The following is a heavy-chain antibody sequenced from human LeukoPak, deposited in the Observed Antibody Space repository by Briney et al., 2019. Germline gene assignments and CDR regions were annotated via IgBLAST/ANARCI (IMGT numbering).Heavy chain of an antibody. CDR2: INSDGSST. Sequence: PGGSLRLSCAASGFTFSRYWMHWVRQAPGKGLVWVSRINSDGSSTSYADSVKGRFTISRDNAKNTLYLQMNSLRAEDTAVYYCARDIEAAGLFLDYWGQGTLGTVSS. J-gene: IGHJ4*02. V-gene: IGHV3-74*01. CDR3: ARDIEAAGLFLDY. D-gene: IGHD6-13*01. CDR1: GFTFSRYW.